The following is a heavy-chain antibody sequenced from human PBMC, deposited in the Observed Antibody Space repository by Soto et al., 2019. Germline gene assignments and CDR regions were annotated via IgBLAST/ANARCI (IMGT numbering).Heavy chain of an antibody. CDR1: GYTFTSYG. J-gene: IGHJ4*02. D-gene: IGHD3-10*01. CDR2: ISAYNGNT. Sequence: QVQLVQSGAEVKKPGASVKVSCKASGYTFTSYGISWVRQAPGQGLEWMGWISAYNGNTNYAQKLQGRVTMTTDTSTSTAYRERRSLRSDDTAVYYCARDGLELLWFGELPGAYWGQGTLVTVSS. CDR3: ARDGLELLWFGELPGAY. V-gene: IGHV1-18*01.